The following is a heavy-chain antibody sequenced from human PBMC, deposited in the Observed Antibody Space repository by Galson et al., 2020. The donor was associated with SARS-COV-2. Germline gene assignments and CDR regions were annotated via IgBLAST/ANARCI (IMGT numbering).Heavy chain of an antibody. D-gene: IGHD6-19*01. CDR2: IRHDGSNK. Sequence: GESLKISCVASGFTFTTYGMHWVRQAPGQGLEWVTFIRHDGSNKYYADSVKGRFTVSRDNSKNTLYLQMNSLRAEDTAVYYCGKSVGIALAGPYDFWGQGTLVSVSS. CDR1: GFTFTTYG. J-gene: IGHJ4*02. V-gene: IGHV3-30*02. CDR3: GKSVGIALAGPYDF.